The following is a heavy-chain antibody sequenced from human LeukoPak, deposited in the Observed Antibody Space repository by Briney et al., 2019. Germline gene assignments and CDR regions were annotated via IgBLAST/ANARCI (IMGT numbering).Heavy chain of an antibody. D-gene: IGHD5-18*01. CDR2: INPNSGGT. Sequence: ASVKVSCKASGYTFTGYYMDWVRQAPGQGLEWMGWINPNSGGTNYAQKFQGRVTMTRDTSISTAYMELSRLRSDDTAVYYCARGGVMGAYSYDYWGQGTLVTVSS. V-gene: IGHV1-2*02. J-gene: IGHJ4*02. CDR3: ARGGVMGAYSYDY. CDR1: GYTFTGYY.